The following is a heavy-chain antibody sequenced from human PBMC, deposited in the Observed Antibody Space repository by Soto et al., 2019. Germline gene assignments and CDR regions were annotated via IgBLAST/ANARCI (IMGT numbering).Heavy chain of an antibody. J-gene: IGHJ6*03. V-gene: IGHV1-2*04. Sequence: QVQLVQSGAEVKKPGASVKVSCKASGYTFTGYYMHWVRQAPGQGLEWMGWINPNSGGTNYAQKFQGWVTMTRDTSISTAYMELSRLRSDDTAVYYCARGGGSSDYYYYYMDVWGKGTTVTVSS. CDR3: ARGGGSSDYYYYYMDV. CDR2: INPNSGGT. CDR1: GYTFTGYY. D-gene: IGHD6-6*01.